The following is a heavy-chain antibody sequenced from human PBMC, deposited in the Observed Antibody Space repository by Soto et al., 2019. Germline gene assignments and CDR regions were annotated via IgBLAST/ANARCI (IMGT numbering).Heavy chain of an antibody. CDR1: GGSFSGYY. Sequence: TLSLTCAVYGGSFSGYYWSWIRQPPGKGLEWIGEINHSGSTNYNPSLKSRVTISVDTSKNQFSLKLSSVTAADTAVYYCARGGSYYYYYGMDVWGQGTTVTVSS. J-gene: IGHJ6*02. V-gene: IGHV4-34*01. CDR2: INHSGST. D-gene: IGHD1-26*01. CDR3: ARGGSYYYYYGMDV.